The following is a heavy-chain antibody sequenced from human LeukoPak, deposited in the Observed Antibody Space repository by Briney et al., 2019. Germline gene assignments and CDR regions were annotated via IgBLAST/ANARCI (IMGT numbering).Heavy chain of an antibody. V-gene: IGHV4-59*01. Sequence: MTSETLSLTCIVSGDSISPYFWSWIRQPPGKGLEWIGYIYHSGSTNYNPSLKSRVIISVDTSKNQFSLKLSSVTAADTAVYYCARDYRGYGSGAPFDSWGQGLLVAVSS. J-gene: IGHJ4*02. CDR1: GDSISPYF. CDR3: ARDYRGYGSGAPFDS. D-gene: IGHD3-10*01. CDR2: IYHSGST.